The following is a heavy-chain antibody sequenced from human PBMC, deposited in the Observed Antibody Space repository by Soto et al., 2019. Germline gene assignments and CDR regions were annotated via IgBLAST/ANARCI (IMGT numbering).Heavy chain of an antibody. Sequence: GGSLRLSCAASGFTFSSYGMHWVRQAPGKGLEWVAVISYDGSNKYYADSVKGRFTISRDNSKNTLYLQMNSLRAEDTAVYYCANGEDQNEIYSNRAFDYWGQGTLVTVSS. CDR3: ANGEDQNEIYSNRAFDY. CDR1: GFTFSSYG. V-gene: IGHV3-30*18. D-gene: IGHD4-4*01. J-gene: IGHJ4*02. CDR2: ISYDGSNK.